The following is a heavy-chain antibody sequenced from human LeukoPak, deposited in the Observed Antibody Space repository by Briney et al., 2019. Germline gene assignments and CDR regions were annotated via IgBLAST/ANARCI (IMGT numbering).Heavy chain of an antibody. CDR1: GGSISRDY. CDR2: IYYSGST. Sequence: PSETLSLTCSVSGGSISRDYRSWIRQPPGKGLEWIGYIYYSGSTNDNPSLKSRVTISVDTSKNQFSLKLSSVTAADTAVYYCARLASDAFDVWGQGTMVTVSS. J-gene: IGHJ3*01. V-gene: IGHV4-59*08. CDR3: ARLASDAFDV.